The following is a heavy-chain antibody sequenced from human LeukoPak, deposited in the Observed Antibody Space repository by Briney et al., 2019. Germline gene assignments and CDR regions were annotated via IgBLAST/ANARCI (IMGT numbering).Heavy chain of an antibody. V-gene: IGHV4-39*01. CDR3: ASWDSSGYYFFA. CDR1: GGSISSSSYY. J-gene: IGHJ4*02. CDR2: IYYSGNT. D-gene: IGHD3-22*01. Sequence: KPSETLSLTCTVSGGSISSSSYYSGWIRQPPGKRLEWVGSIYYSGNTYHNPSLKSRVTISVDTSKNQFSLKLSSVTAEDTAVYYCASWDSSGYYFFAWGQGTLVTVSS.